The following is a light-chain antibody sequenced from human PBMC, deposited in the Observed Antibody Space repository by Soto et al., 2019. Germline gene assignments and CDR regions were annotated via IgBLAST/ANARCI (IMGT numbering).Light chain of an antibody. V-gene: IGKV3-20*01. CDR2: GAS. CDR1: QSVSSSY. CDR3: QQYGSWWT. Sequence: EIVLTQSPGTLSLSPGERANLSCRASQSVSSSYLAWYQQKPGQAPRLLIYGASSRATGIPDRFSGSGSGTDFTLTISRLEPEDFAVYYCQQYGSWWTFGQGTKVEIK. J-gene: IGKJ1*01.